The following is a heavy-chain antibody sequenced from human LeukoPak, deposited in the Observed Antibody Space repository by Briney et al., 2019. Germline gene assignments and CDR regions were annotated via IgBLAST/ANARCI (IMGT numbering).Heavy chain of an antibody. CDR1: GGSVINTNW. J-gene: IGHJ4*02. D-gene: IGHD3-3*01. Sequence: SGTLSLTCGVSGGSVINTNWWTWVRQPPGRGLEWIGEVHLDGRTNYNPSLESRLTMSVDVSENQVSLKLTSVTAADTAVYYCAREGGFYRPLDYSGQGTLVTVSS. V-gene: IGHV4-4*02. CDR3: AREGGFYRPLDY. CDR2: VHLDGRT.